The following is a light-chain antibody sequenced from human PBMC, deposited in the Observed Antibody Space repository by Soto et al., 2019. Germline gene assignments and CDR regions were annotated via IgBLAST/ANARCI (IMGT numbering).Light chain of an antibody. Sequence: TQSPGTLSLSPGERATLSRRASQSVSSSYLAWYQQKPGQAPRLLIYGASSRATGIPDRFSGSGSGTDFTLTISRLEPEDFAVYYCQQYGSSPLTFGGGTKVDIK. CDR3: QQYGSSPLT. CDR1: QSVSSSY. CDR2: GAS. J-gene: IGKJ4*01. V-gene: IGKV3-20*01.